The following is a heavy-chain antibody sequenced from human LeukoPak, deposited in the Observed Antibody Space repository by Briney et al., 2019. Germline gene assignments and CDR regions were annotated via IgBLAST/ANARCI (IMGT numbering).Heavy chain of an antibody. V-gene: IGHV1-2*02. J-gene: IGHJ5*02. Sequence: RASVKVSCKASGYTFTGYYMHWVRQAPGQGLEWMGWMNSNSGGTKCTQKFQGRVTMTRDTSISTAYMELSRLTYDDTAVYYCARLSGDYRRLDPWGQGTLVTVSS. CDR2: MNSNSGGT. CDR1: GYTFTGYY. CDR3: ARLSGDYRRLDP. D-gene: IGHD4-17*01.